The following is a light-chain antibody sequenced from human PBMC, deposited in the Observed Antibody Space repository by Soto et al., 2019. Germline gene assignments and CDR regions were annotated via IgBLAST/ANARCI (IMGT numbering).Light chain of an antibody. J-gene: IGLJ2*01. CDR2: EVT. CDR1: SSDIGGYKY. CDR3: SSYTIYSTLLL. V-gene: IGLV2-14*01. Sequence: QSALTQPASVSGSPGQSITISCTGTSSDIGGYKYVSWYQQHPGKAPKLIIYEVTNRPSGVSDRFSGSNSGNTASLTISGLQAEDEADYYCSSYTIYSTLLLFGGGTQLTVL.